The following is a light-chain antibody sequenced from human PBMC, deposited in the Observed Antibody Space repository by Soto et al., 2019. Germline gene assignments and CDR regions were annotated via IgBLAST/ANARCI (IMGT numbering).Light chain of an antibody. V-gene: IGKV3-15*01. J-gene: IGKJ4*01. CDR1: QSVSSN. CDR3: QQYNKWPPLT. Sequence: EIVMTQSPATLSLSPGERATLSCRASQSVSSNLAWYQQKPGQSPRLLIYDASTRATGIPARFSGSGSGTEFTLTISTLQSEDFAVYYCQQYNKWPPLTFGGGTKVEIK. CDR2: DAS.